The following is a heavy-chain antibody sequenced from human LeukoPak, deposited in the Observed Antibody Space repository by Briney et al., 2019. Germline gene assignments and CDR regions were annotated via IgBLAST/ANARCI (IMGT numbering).Heavy chain of an antibody. V-gene: IGHV3-30*04. CDR2: ISHDGSNK. J-gene: IGHJ6*04. CDR3: ARDLGYSYGTPYFYYGMDV. Sequence: QSGRSLRLSCAASGFIFSSYAIHWVRQAPGKGLEWVAVISHDGSNKYYADFVKGRFTISRDNSKNTLDLQMNSLRAEDAAVYYCARDLGYSYGTPYFYYGMDVWGKGTTVTVSS. CDR1: GFIFSSYA. D-gene: IGHD5-18*01.